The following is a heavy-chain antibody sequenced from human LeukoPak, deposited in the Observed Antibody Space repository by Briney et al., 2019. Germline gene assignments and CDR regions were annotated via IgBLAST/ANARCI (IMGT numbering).Heavy chain of an antibody. Sequence: SETLSLTCTVSGGSISSGGYYWSWIRQHPGKGLEWIGYIYYSGSTYYNPSLKSRVTISVDTSKNQFSLKLSSVTAADTAVYYCARAGYSSSWYFGPWGQGTLVTVSS. D-gene: IGHD6-13*01. J-gene: IGHJ5*02. CDR2: IYYSGST. CDR3: ARAGYSSSWYFGP. V-gene: IGHV4-31*03. CDR1: GGSISSGGYY.